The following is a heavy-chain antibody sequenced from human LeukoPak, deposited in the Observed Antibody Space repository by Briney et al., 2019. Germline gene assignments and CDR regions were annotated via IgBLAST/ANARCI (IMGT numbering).Heavy chain of an antibody. CDR2: ISSSSSTI. CDR3: ARDRALYYYDSSGYSGYTID. J-gene: IGHJ4*02. V-gene: IGHV3-48*04. D-gene: IGHD3-22*01. Sequence: GGPLRLSCAASGFTFRSYSMNGVRQAPGKGLEWVSYISSSSSTIYYADSVKGRFTISRDNAKNSLYLQMSSLRAEDTAVYYCARDRALYYYDSSGYSGYTIDWGQGTLVTVSS. CDR1: GFTFRSYS.